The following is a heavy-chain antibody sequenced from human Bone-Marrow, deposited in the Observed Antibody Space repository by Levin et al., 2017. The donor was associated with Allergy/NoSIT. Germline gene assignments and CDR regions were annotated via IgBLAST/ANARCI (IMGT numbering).Heavy chain of an antibody. D-gene: IGHD3-3*01. Sequence: SQTLSLTCAVYGGSFSGYYWSWIRQPPGKGLEWIGEINHSGSTNYNPSLKSRVTISVDTSKNQFSLKLSSVTAADTAVYYCARGRSGPYYYYGMDVWGQGTTVTVSS. J-gene: IGHJ6*02. CDR1: GGSFSGYY. V-gene: IGHV4-34*01. CDR2: INHSGST. CDR3: ARGRSGPYYYYGMDV.